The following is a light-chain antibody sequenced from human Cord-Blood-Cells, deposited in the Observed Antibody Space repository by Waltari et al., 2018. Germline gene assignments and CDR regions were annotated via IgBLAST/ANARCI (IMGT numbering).Light chain of an antibody. CDR2: EDS. J-gene: IGLJ1*01. CDR1: SSDVRGYYY. V-gene: IGLV2-8*01. CDR3: RSSAGSNNFV. Sequence: QSALTLPPSASGSPGPSVTVTCTGTSSDVRGYYYASWYQQHPGKAPILMIYEDSKRPSGVPDRFSGSKSGNTASLTVSGLQAEDEADYYCRSSAGSNNFVFGTGTKVTVL.